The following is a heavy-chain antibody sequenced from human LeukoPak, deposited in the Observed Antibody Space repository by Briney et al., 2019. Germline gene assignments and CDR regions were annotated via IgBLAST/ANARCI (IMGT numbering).Heavy chain of an antibody. V-gene: IGHV3-30-3*02. CDR3: AKRGAIAVAGNFDY. J-gene: IGHJ4*02. CDR1: GFTFSSYA. Sequence: GGSLRLSCAASGFTFSSYAMHWVRQAPGKGLEWVAVISYDGSNKYYADSVKGRFTISRDNSKNTLYLQMNSLRAEDTAVYYCAKRGAIAVAGNFDYWGQGTLVTVSS. CDR2: ISYDGSNK. D-gene: IGHD6-19*01.